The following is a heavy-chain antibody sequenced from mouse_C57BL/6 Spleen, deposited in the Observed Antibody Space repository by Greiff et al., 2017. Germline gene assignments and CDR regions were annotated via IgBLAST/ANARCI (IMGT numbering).Heavy chain of an antibody. Sequence: VQLKQSGAELVKPGASVKLSCTASGFDIKDSCMHWVKQRTEQGLAWIGRIDPEDGETKYAPKFQGKAPLTAATSSNPAYLQLSNLTSEDTDVYSFDCSGSYGSRPGWFAYWGQGTLLTVSA. V-gene: IGHV14-2*01. CDR3: DCSGSYGSRPGWFAY. CDR1: GFDIKDSC. J-gene: IGHJ3*01. CDR2: IDPEDGET. D-gene: IGHD1-1*01.